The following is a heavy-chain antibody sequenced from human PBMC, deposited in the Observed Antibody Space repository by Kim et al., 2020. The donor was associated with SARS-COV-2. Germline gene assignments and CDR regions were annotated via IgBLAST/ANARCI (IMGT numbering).Heavy chain of an antibody. Sequence: GGSLRLSCVASGFTFSSYGMHWVRQAPGKGLEWVAVISYDGSNKYYADSVKGRFTISRDNSKNTLYLQMNSLRAEDTAVYYCAKGFVFDSSGPPHFDYWGQGTLVTVSS. J-gene: IGHJ4*02. CDR2: ISYDGSNK. CDR3: AKGFVFDSSGPPHFDY. CDR1: GFTFSSYG. V-gene: IGHV3-30*18. D-gene: IGHD3-22*01.